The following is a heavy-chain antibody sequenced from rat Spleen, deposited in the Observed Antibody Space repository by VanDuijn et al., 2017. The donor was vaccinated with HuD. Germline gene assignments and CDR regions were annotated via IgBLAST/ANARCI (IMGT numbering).Heavy chain of an antibody. J-gene: IGHJ4*01. Sequence: EVQLQESGPGLVKPSQSLSLTCSVTGHYITSGYRWNWIRKFPGNKMEWLGFITYSGTTTYNPSLKSRIPITLDTSKNQFFLQLNSVTTEDTATYYCARGAGYVLDAWGQGASVTVSS. CDR1: GHYITSGY. CDR3: ARGAGYVLDA. V-gene: IGHV3-1*01. CDR2: ITYSGTT. D-gene: IGHD1-4*01.